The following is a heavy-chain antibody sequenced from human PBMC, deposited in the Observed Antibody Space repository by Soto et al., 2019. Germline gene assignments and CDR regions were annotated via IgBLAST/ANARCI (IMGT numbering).Heavy chain of an antibody. V-gene: IGHV4-34*01. D-gene: IGHD2-21*01. CDR3: ASVIRVKGYYYYMDV. Sequence: SETLSLTCAVYGGSFSGYYWSWIRQPPGKGLEWIGEINHSGSTNYNPYLKSRVTISVNTSKNQFSLKLSSVTAADTAVYYCASVIRVKGYYYYMDVWGKGTTVTVSS. CDR2: INHSGST. J-gene: IGHJ6*03. CDR1: GGSFSGYY.